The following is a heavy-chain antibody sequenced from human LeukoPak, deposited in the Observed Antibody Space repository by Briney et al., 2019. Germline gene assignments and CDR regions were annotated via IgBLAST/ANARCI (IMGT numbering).Heavy chain of an antibody. CDR1: GFTFSPYT. J-gene: IGHJ6*04. CDR2: IIGDGITT. Sequence: GGSLRLSCAAAGFTFSPYTMHWVRQAPGKGLGFVSAIIGDGITTYYADSVKGRFTVSRDNSKSTLYLQMGSLTAEDMAVYYCARERAGYYLDVWGKGTTVTVFS. D-gene: IGHD3-9*01. V-gene: IGHV3-64*02. CDR3: ARERAGYYLDV.